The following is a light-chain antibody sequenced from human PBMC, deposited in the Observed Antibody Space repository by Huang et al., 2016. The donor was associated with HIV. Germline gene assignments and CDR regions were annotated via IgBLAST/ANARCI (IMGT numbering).Light chain of an antibody. Sequence: IQLTQSPSSLSLLIGYRVTITCRASQDITNYLAWYQQKPRLPPTVLIYAASALPGGVPSRFSGSGSGRNFTLNINNLQPEDFGTYYCQQLNSYPITFGQGTRLEIK. CDR3: QQLNSYPIT. CDR1: QDITNY. CDR2: AAS. J-gene: IGKJ5*01. V-gene: IGKV1-9*01.